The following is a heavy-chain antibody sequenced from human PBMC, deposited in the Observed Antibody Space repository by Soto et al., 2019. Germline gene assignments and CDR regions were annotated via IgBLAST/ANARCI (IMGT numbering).Heavy chain of an antibody. CDR3: AREGVAPAYYYGMDV. CDR1: GYTFTRSG. V-gene: IGHV1-18*01. CDR2: ISSYNGDT. J-gene: IGHJ6*02. Sequence: QVQLVQSGAEVKKPGASVKVSCKASGYTFTRSGISWVRQAPGQGPEWMGWISSYNGDTNYAQTCQGKVNMTTDPTTSTAYMELRSLRSDDTAVYYCAREGVAPAYYYGMDVWGQGTPVTVSS. D-gene: IGHD5-12*01.